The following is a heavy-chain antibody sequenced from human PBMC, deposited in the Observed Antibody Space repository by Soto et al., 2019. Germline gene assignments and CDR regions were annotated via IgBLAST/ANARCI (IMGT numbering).Heavy chain of an antibody. V-gene: IGHV3-23*01. CDR1: GFTFSTYG. CDR3: AKEGPPSHDIASFDN. J-gene: IGHJ4*02. D-gene: IGHD1-1*01. Sequence: GGSLRLSCATSGFTFSTYGMSWVRQAPGKGLEWVSGVSASGGSTYFADSVQGRFTISRDNSKNMVYLQMNSLRAEDTAMYYCAKEGPPSHDIASFDNWGQGTLVTVSS. CDR2: VSASGGST.